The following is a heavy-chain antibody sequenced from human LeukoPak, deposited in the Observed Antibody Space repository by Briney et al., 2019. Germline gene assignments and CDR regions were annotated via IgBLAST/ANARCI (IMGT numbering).Heavy chain of an antibody. CDR1: GFTFSSYS. CDR2: ISPSSTSI. D-gene: IGHD6-19*01. Sequence: PGGFLRLSCAASGFTFSSYSMNWVRQAPGKGLEWVSYISPSSTSIYYADSVKGRFTFSRDNAKNSLYLQMSSLRDEDTAVYYWARAAYSSGPDYWGQGTLVTVPS. CDR3: ARAAYSSGPDY. V-gene: IGHV3-48*02. J-gene: IGHJ4*02.